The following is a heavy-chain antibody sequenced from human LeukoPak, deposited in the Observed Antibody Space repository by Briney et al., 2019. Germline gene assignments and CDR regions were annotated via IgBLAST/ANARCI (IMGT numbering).Heavy chain of an antibody. CDR1: GFTVSSNY. J-gene: IGHJ6*02. Sequence: GGSLRLSCAASGFTVSSNYMSWVRQDPGKGLEWVSVIYSGGSTYYADSVKGRFTISRDNSKNTLYLQMNSLRAEDTAVYYCARALGGYYGMDVWGQGTTVTVSS. CDR3: ARALGGYYGMDV. CDR2: IYSGGST. V-gene: IGHV3-53*01. D-gene: IGHD3-16*01.